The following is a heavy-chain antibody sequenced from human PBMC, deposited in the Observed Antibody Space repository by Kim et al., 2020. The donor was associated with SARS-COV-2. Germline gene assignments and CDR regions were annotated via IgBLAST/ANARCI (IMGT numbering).Heavy chain of an antibody. CDR3: ARGWERIQLEPENWFDP. J-gene: IGHJ5*02. CDR2: INPNSGGT. V-gene: IGHV1-2*02. CDR1: GYTFTGYY. D-gene: IGHD5-18*01. Sequence: ASVKVSCKASGYTFTGYYMHWVRQAPGQGLEWMGWINPNSGGTNYAQKFQGRVTMTRDTSISTAYMELSRLRSDDTAVYYCARGWERIQLEPENWFDPWGQGTLVTVSS.